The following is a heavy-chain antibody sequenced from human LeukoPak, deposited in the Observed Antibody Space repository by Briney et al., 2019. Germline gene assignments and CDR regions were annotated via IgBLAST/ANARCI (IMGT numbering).Heavy chain of an antibody. CDR2: IIGDGSGA. V-gene: IGHV3-74*01. CDR3: ASRSDY. J-gene: IGHJ4*02. CDR1: GFTFSGSW. Sequence: GGSLRLSCAASGFTFSGSWMHWVRQTPGKGLVWVSRIIGDGSGANYADSVKGRFTISRDNAKNTVYLQMNSLRAEDTAVYYCASRSDYWGQGTLVTVSS.